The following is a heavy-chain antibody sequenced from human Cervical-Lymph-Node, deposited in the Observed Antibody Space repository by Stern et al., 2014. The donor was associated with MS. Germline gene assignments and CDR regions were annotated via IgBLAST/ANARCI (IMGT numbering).Heavy chain of an antibody. V-gene: IGHV3-74*02. D-gene: IGHD2-15*01. J-gene: IGHJ3*02. Sequence: EVQLVESGGGLVQPGGSLRLSCAASGFTFSTYWMHWVRQAPGKGLVWVSRINSDESSPTYADSVKGRFSISRDNDKNTLYLQMNSLRAEDTAVYYCARGVMVAATYAYDIWGQGTMVTISS. CDR3: ARGVMVAATYAYDI. CDR1: GFTFSTYW. CDR2: INSDESSP.